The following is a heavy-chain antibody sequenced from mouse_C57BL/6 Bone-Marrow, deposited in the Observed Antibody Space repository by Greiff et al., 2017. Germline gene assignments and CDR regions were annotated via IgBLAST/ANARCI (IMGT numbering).Heavy chain of an antibody. V-gene: IGHV5-6*01. CDR3: ASLGFAY. CDR1: GFTFSSYG. Sequence: EVQLVESGGDLVKPGGSLKLSCAASGFTFSSYGMSWVRQTPDKRLEWVATISSGGSYTYYPDSVKGRFTISRDNAKYTLYLQMSSLKSEDTAMYYCASLGFAYWGQGTLVTVSA. CDR2: ISSGGSYT. J-gene: IGHJ3*01.